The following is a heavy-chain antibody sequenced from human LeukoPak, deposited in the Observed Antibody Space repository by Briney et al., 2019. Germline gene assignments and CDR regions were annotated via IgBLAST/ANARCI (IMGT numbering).Heavy chain of an antibody. J-gene: IGHJ4*02. CDR2: ISYDGSNK. CDR3: ARGKAGVVVVAAQLDY. CDR1: GFTFSSYA. Sequence: PGGSLRLSCAASGFTFSSYAMHWARQAPGKGLEWVAVISYDGSNKYYADSVKGRFTISRDNSKNTLYLQMNSLRAEDTAVYYCARGKAGVVVVAAQLDYWGQGTLVTVSS. V-gene: IGHV3-30-3*01. D-gene: IGHD2-15*01.